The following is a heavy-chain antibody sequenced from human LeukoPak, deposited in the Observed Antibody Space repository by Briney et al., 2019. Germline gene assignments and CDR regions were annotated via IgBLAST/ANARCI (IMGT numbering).Heavy chain of an antibody. Sequence: HSGGSLRLSCAASGFTFSSYAMHWVRQAPGKGLEWVAVISYDGSNKYYADSVKGRFTISRDNSKNTLYLQMNSLRAEDTAVYYCARGRGGYNFAKAVIGIDYWGQGTLVTVSS. V-gene: IGHV3-30*04. D-gene: IGHD5-24*01. CDR2: ISYDGSNK. J-gene: IGHJ4*02. CDR3: ARGRGGYNFAKAVIGIDY. CDR1: GFTFSSYA.